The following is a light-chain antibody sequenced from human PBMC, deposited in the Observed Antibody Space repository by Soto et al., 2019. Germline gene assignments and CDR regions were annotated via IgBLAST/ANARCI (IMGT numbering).Light chain of an antibody. J-gene: IGKJ1*01. V-gene: IGKV3-20*01. CDR2: GAS. Sequence: EIVLTQSPGTLSLSPGERATLSCRASQSVSSSYLAWYQQKSGQAPRLLIYGASNRATGIPDRFSGSGSGTDFTLTISRLEPEDFAVYYCQLYGTSPKTFGQGTKVDI. CDR3: QLYGTSPKT. CDR1: QSVSSSY.